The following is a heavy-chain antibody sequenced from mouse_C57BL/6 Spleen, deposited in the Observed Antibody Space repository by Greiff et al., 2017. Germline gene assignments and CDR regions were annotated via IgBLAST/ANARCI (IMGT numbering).Heavy chain of an antibody. D-gene: IGHD1-1*01. Sequence: QVQLQQSGAELMKPGASVKLSCKATGYTFTGYWIEWVKQRPGHGLEWIGELLPGSGSTNYNEKFKGKATFTADTSSNTAYMQLSSLTTEDSASYYGARSPITTVVAQRRDYWGQGTTLTVSS. CDR1: GYTFTGYW. CDR2: LLPGSGST. V-gene: IGHV1-9*01. J-gene: IGHJ2*01. CDR3: ARSPITTVVAQRRDY.